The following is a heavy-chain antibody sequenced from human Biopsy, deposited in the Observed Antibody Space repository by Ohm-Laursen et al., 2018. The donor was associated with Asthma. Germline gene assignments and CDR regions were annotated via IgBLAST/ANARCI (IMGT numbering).Heavy chain of an antibody. V-gene: IGHV3-53*01. CDR2: IYSGGTS. Sequence: GSLRLSCTASGFAVSRDHMFWVRQAPGKGLEWVSVIYSGGTSHTADSVRGRFTISRDHSKNTLYLQMHSLRAEDTAVYYCARGDSSNWSHYYFDYWSQGTLVTISS. CDR3: ARGDSSNWSHYYFDY. D-gene: IGHD3-22*01. CDR1: GFAVSRDH. J-gene: IGHJ4*02.